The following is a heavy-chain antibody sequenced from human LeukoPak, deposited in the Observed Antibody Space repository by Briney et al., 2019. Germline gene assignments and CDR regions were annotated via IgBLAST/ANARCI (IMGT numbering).Heavy chain of an antibody. V-gene: IGHV4-39*07. J-gene: IGHJ4*02. CDR3: ARDRLYSSGWTPVGY. Sequence: SETLSLTCTVSGGSISSSSYYWGWIRQPPGKGLEWIGSIYYSGSTYYNPSLKSRVTISVDTSKNQFSLKLSSVTAADTAVYYYARDRLYSSGWTPVGYWGQGTLVTVSS. CDR2: IYYSGST. D-gene: IGHD6-19*01. CDR1: GGSISSSSYY.